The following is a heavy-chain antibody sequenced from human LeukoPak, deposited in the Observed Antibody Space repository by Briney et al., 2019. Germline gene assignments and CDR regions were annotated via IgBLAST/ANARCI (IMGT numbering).Heavy chain of an antibody. J-gene: IGHJ4*02. Sequence: GGSLRLSCAASRFTFSSYAMSWVRQAPGKGLEWVSAISGSGGSTYYADSVKGRFTISRDNANNLLYLQMNSLRAEDTAVYYCARESFAARWDWGQGTLVTVSS. CDR3: ARESFAARWD. CDR1: RFTFSSYA. V-gene: IGHV3-23*01. D-gene: IGHD6-6*01. CDR2: ISGSGGST.